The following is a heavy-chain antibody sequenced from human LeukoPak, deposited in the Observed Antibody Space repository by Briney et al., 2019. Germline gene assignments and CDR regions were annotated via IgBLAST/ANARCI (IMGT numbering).Heavy chain of an antibody. D-gene: IGHD3-10*01. CDR1: GGSISSYY. Sequence: SETLPLTCTVSGGSISSYYWSWIRQPPGKGLEWIGYIYYSGSTNYNPSLKSRVTISVDTSKNQFSLKLSSVTAADTAVYYCARGGYYGSGNDFRFDPWGQGTLVTVSS. CDR3: ARGGYYGSGNDFRFDP. J-gene: IGHJ5*02. CDR2: IYYSGST. V-gene: IGHV4-59*01.